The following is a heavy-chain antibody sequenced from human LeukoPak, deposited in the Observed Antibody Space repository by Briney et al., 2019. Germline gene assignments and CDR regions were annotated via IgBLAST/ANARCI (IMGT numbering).Heavy chain of an antibody. CDR1: GFTFSSYG. CDR3: AKDTDAYGGDMDV. D-gene: IGHD3-16*01. Sequence: PGRSLRLSCAASGFTFSSYGMHWVRQAPGKGLEWVAVIWYDGSNKYYADSVKGRFTISRANSMNTLYLQMNRMRAENTAVYYCAKDTDAYGGDMDVWGKGTTVTVSS. J-gene: IGHJ6*03. V-gene: IGHV3-33*06. CDR2: IWYDGSNK.